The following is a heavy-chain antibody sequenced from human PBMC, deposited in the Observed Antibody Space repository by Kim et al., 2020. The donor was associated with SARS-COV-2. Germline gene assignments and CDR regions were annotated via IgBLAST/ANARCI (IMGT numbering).Heavy chain of an antibody. CDR1: GFTFSSYS. CDR3: ARGAYVEMATIQSYWYFDL. J-gene: IGHJ2*01. D-gene: IGHD5-12*01. CDR2: ISSSSSYI. Sequence: GGSLRLSCAASGFTFSSYSMNWVRQAPGKGLEWVSSISSSSSYIYYADSVKGRFTISRDNAKNSLYLQMNSLRAEDTAVYYCARGAYVEMATIQSYWYFDLWGRGTLVTVSS. V-gene: IGHV3-21*01.